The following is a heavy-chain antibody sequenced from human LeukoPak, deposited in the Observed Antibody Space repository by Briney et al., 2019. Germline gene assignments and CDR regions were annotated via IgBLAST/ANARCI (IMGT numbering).Heavy chain of an antibody. CDR1: GFTFSNYA. D-gene: IGHD6-19*01. Sequence: GRPLRLSCAASGFTFSNYAMHWVRQAPGKGLEWVAVISYDGSNKYYADSVKGRFTISRDNSKNTLYLQMNSLRAEDTAVYYCAREPYSSGWYFSYYFDYWGQGTLVTVSS. CDR3: AREPYSSGWYFSYYFDY. V-gene: IGHV3-30-3*01. CDR2: ISYDGSNK. J-gene: IGHJ4*02.